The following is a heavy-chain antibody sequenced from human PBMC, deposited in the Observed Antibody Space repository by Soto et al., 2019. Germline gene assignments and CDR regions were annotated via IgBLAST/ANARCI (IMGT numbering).Heavy chain of an antibody. CDR2: ISFSGST. D-gene: IGHD1-26*01. CDR1: GVSISSGDYY. V-gene: IGHV4-31*03. J-gene: IGHJ4*02. Sequence: KSSETLSLTCTVSGVSISSGDYYWSWIRQHPGKGLERIGYISFSGSTYYNPSLKSRVTISVDTSKNQFSLKLTSVTAADTAVYYCASQVYSGSFSDYFDYWGQGTLVTVSS. CDR3: ASQVYSGSFSDYFDY.